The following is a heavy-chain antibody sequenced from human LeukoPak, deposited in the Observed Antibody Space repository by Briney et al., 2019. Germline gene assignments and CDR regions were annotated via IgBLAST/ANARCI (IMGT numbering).Heavy chain of an antibody. V-gene: IGHV3-74*01. CDR1: GFTFSSYW. CDR2: INSDGSST. J-gene: IGHJ3*02. Sequence: GGSLRRSSAASGFTFSSYWMHWVRQAPGKGLVWVSRINSDGSSTSYADSVKGRFTISRDNAKNTLYLQMNSMRAEDTAVYYCARASKLRYFDWLWDAFDIWGQGTMVTVSS. CDR3: ARASKLRYFDWLWDAFDI. D-gene: IGHD3-9*01.